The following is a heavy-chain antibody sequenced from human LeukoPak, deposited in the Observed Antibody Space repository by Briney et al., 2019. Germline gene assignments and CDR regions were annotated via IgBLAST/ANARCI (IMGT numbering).Heavy chain of an antibody. CDR1: GYRFTSYW. CDR2: IFPGDSDT. J-gene: IGHJ4*02. D-gene: IGHD1/OR15-1a*01. Sequence: GESLEISFKGSGYRFTSYWIGWVRPMPGKGLEWMGIIFPGDSDTTYNPSFQGQVTISADKSINTAYLQWSGLKASDTAMYYCATSASQTKFDYWGQGTLVTVSS. V-gene: IGHV5-51*01. CDR3: ATSASQTKFDY.